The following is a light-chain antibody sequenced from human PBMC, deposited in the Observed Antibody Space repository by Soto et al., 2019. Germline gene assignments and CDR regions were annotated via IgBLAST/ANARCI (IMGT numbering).Light chain of an antibody. V-gene: IGLV2-14*01. CDR3: SSYTNSSRV. CDR1: SSNIGADYD. CDR2: EVS. J-gene: IGLJ1*01. Sequence: QSVLTQPPSVSVAPGQMLTISCTGSSSNIGADYDVSWYQQHPGKAPKLMIYEVSNRPSGVSNRFSGSKSGNTASLTISGLQAEEEADYYCSSYTNSSRVFGTGTKVTVL.